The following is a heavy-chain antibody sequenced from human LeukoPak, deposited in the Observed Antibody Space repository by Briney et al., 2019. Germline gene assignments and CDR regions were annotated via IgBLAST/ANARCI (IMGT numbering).Heavy chain of an antibody. Sequence: GGSLRPSCAASGFTFSSYWMHWVRQAPGKGLVWVSRINSDGSSTSYADSVKGRFTISRDNAKNTLYLQMNSLRDEDTAVYYCARGRAQQQLHYWGQGTLVTVSS. D-gene: IGHD6-13*01. V-gene: IGHV3-74*01. J-gene: IGHJ4*02. CDR1: GFTFSSYW. CDR3: ARGRAQQQLHY. CDR2: INSDGSST.